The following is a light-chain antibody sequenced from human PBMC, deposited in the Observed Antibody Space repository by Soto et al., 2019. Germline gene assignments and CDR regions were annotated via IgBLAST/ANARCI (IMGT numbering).Light chain of an antibody. J-gene: IGKJ2*01. CDR3: HQCVIPPNT. CDR1: QSVSSSY. CDR2: AAS. V-gene: IGKV3-20*01. Sequence: EIVLTQSPGTLSLSPGERATLSCRASQSVSSSYLAWYQQKPGQAPRLLIYAASSRATGIPDKFSGSGSGTDFTLTISRLEHEDFAVYECHQCVIPPNTFGQETKLEIK.